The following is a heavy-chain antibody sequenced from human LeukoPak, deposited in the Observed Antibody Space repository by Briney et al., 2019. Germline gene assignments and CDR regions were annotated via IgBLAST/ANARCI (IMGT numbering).Heavy chain of an antibody. D-gene: IGHD4-17*01. V-gene: IGHV3-30*18. CDR3: AKTGYGDYVHQPDY. CDR2: ISYDGSNK. CDR1: GFKFSSYG. J-gene: IGHJ4*02. Sequence: QPGGSLRLSCAASGFKFSSYGMHWVRQAPGKGLEWVAVISYDGSNKYYADSVKGRFTISRDNSKNTLYLQMNSLRAEDTAVYYCAKTGYGDYVHQPDYWGQGTLVTVSS.